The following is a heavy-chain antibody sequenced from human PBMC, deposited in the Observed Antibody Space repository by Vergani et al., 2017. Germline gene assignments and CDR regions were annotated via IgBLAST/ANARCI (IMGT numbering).Heavy chain of an antibody. J-gene: IGHJ4*02. Sequence: QLQLQESGPGLVKPSETLSLTCTVSGGSIGSSSYYWGWIRQPPGRGLEWIGSLYYSGSTYYNPSLKSRVTISLDTSKNQFSLKLSPVTAADTAVYYCARERGYCTNGVCYPYFDYWGQGTLVTVSS. V-gene: IGHV4-39*02. D-gene: IGHD2-8*01. CDR1: GGSIGSSSYY. CDR3: ARERGYCTNGVCYPYFDY. CDR2: LYYSGST.